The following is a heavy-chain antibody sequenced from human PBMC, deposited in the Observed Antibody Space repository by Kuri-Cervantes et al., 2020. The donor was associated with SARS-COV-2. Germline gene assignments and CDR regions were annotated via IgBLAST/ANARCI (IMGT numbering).Heavy chain of an antibody. D-gene: IGHD7-27*01. CDR2: IIPIFGTA. V-gene: IGHV1-69*05. CDR1: GGTFNSYA. Sequence: SVKVSCKASGGTFNSYAISWVRQAPGQGLEWMGGIIPIFGTANYAQKFQGRVTITTDESTSTAYMELSSLRSEDTAVYYCARVTGDLGVGAFDIWGQGTMVTVSS. J-gene: IGHJ3*02. CDR3: ARVTGDLGVGAFDI.